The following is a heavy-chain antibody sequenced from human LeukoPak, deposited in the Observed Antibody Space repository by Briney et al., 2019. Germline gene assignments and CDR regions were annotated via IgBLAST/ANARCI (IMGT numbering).Heavy chain of an antibody. CDR3: ARGLPVDY. Sequence: KPSETLSLTCAVSGGSISSGSYYWSWIRQPAGKGLEWIGRIYTSGSTNYNPSLKSRVTISLDTSKNQFSLKLSSVTAADTAVYYCARGLPVDYWGQGTLVTVSS. V-gene: IGHV4-61*02. J-gene: IGHJ4*02. CDR1: GGSISSGSYY. D-gene: IGHD5-12*01. CDR2: IYTSGST.